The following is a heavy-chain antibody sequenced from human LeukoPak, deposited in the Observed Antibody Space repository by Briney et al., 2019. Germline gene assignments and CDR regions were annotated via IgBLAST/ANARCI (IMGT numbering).Heavy chain of an antibody. D-gene: IGHD2-2*01. J-gene: IGHJ1*01. Sequence: GGSLRLSCAASGFTFSSYAMSWVRQAPGKGLEWVSAISGSGYSTYYADSVKGRFTISRDNSKNTLYLQMNSLRAEDTAVYYCARQPTRDLRAEYFRHWGQGTLVTVSS. V-gene: IGHV3-23*01. CDR2: ISGSGYST. CDR3: ARQPTRDLRAEYFRH. CDR1: GFTFSSYA.